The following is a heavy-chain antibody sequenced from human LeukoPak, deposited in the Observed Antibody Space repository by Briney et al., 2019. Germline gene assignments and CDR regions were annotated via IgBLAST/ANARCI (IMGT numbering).Heavy chain of an antibody. CDR1: GYTLTELS. J-gene: IGHJ3*02. Sequence: ASVKVSCKVSGYTLTELSMHWVRQAPGKGLERMGGFDPEDGETIYAQKFQGRVTMTEDTSTDTAYMELSSLRSEDTAVYYCATVSPQPYCSGGSCYADDAFDIWGQGTMVTVSS. CDR3: ATVSPQPYCSGGSCYADDAFDI. D-gene: IGHD2-15*01. CDR2: FDPEDGET. V-gene: IGHV1-24*01.